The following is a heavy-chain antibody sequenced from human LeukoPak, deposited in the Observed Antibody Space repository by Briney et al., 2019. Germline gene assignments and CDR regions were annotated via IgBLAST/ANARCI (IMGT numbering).Heavy chain of an antibody. D-gene: IGHD1-26*01. J-gene: IGHJ4*02. CDR2: ISWNSGSI. CDR1: GFTFDDYA. CDR3: VKDTGATSRYYFDY. V-gene: IGHV3-9*01. Sequence: GGSLRLSCAASGFTFDDYAMHWVRQAPGKGLEWVSGISWNSGSIGYADSVKGRFTISRDNAKNSLYQQMNSLRAEDTALYYCVKDTGATSRYYFDYWGQGTLVTVSS.